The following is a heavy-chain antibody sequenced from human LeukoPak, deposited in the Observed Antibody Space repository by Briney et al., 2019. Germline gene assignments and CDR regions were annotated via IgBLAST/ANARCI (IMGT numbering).Heavy chain of an antibody. D-gene: IGHD6-13*01. J-gene: IGHJ4*02. CDR1: GFTFSTYW. CDR2: IKHDGTER. CDR3: ARVGTAEGTLEDY. Sequence: GGSLRLSCAASGFTFSTYWMSWVRQPPGQGLEGVANIKHDGTERYSADSVKGRFTISRDNAKNSLYLQMNSLSAEDTAVYYCARVGTAEGTLEDYWGQGTLVTVSS. V-gene: IGHV3-7*01.